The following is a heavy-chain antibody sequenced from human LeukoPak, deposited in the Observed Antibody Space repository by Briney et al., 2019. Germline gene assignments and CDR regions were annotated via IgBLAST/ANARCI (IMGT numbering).Heavy chain of an antibody. V-gene: IGHV4-30-4*01. CDR3: ARVHSSGYYGGY. CDR1: GGSISSGDYY. CDR2: TYYSGST. Sequence: KPSETLSLTCTVSGGSISSGDYYWSWIRQPPGKGLEWIGYTYYSGSTYYNPSLKSRVTISVDTSKNQFSLKLSSVTAADTAVYYCARVHSSGYYGGYWGQGTLVTVSS. D-gene: IGHD3-22*01. J-gene: IGHJ4*02.